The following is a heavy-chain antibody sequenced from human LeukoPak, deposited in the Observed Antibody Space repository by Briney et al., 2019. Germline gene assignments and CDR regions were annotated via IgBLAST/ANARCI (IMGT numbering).Heavy chain of an antibody. Sequence: SVKVSCKASGLTFTSSAMQWVRQARGQRLGWIGWIFVGSGNTNYAQKFQERVTITRDISTSTDYMELSSLRSEDTAVYYCAADSTIFGVSSEDYYYYGMDVWGQGTTVTVSS. CDR1: GLTFTSSA. J-gene: IGHJ6*02. CDR3: AADSTIFGVSSEDYYYYGMDV. CDR2: IFVGSGNT. D-gene: IGHD3-3*01. V-gene: IGHV1-58*02.